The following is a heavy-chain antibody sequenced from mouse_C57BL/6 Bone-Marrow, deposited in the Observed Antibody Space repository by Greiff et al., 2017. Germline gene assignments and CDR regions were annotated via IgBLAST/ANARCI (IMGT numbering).Heavy chain of an antibody. CDR3: ARGIYYDYEDWYFDV. D-gene: IGHD2-4*01. CDR2: ISYSGST. V-gene: IGHV3-8*01. Sequence: EVKLQESGPGLAKPSQTLSLTCSVTGYSITSDYWNWIRKFPGNKLEYMGYISYSGSTYYNPSLKSRISITRDTSKNQYYLQLNSVTTEDTATYYCARGIYYDYEDWYFDVWGTGTTVTVSS. J-gene: IGHJ1*03. CDR1: GYSITSDY.